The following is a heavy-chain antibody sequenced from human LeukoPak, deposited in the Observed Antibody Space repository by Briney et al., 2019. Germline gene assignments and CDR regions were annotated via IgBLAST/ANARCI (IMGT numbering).Heavy chain of an antibody. V-gene: IGHV4-4*02. CDR3: ARESPYYYDSSDAFDI. CDR1: GGSISSSNW. CDR2: IYHSGST. D-gene: IGHD3-22*01. Sequence: SETLSLTCAVSGGSISSSNWWSWVRQPPGKGLEWIGEIYHSGSTNYNPSLKSRVTISVDKSKNQFSLKLSSVTAADTAVYYCARESPYYYDSSDAFDIWGQGTMVTVSS. J-gene: IGHJ3*02.